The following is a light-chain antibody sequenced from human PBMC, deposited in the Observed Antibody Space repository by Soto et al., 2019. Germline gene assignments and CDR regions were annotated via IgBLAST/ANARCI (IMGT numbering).Light chain of an antibody. V-gene: IGLV1-44*01. CDR3: AAWDDSLNGYV. CDR1: SSNIGSNP. CDR2: TNN. Sequence: QSVLTQPPSASGTPGQRVTISCSGGSSNIGSNPVNWYQQLPGTAPKLLIYTNNQRPSGVPDRFSGSKSDTSASLAISGLQSDDEADYYCAAWDDSLNGYVFGTGTKLTVL. J-gene: IGLJ1*01.